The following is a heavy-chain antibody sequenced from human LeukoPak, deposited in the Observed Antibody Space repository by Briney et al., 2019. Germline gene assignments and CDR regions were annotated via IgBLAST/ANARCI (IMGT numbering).Heavy chain of an antibody. D-gene: IGHD3-22*01. J-gene: IGHJ4*02. V-gene: IGHV3-23*01. CDR3: AKDNFFGYYDSSGYYPPYYFDY. CDR2: ISGSGGST. CDR1: GFTFSSYA. Sequence: PGGSLRLSCAASGFTFSSYAMSWVRQAPGKGLEWVSAISGSGGSTYYADSVKGRFTISRDNSKNTLYLQMNSLRAEDTAVYYCAKDNFFGYYDSSGYYPPYYFDYWGQGTLVTVSS.